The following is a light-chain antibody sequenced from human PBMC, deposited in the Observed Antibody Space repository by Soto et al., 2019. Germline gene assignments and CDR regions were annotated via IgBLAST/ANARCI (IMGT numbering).Light chain of an antibody. CDR1: QTISTY. V-gene: IGKV1-39*01. CDR2: AAS. Sequence: DIQMTQSPSSLSASVGDRVTITCRASQTISTYLNWYQQEPGKAPKLLIYAASSLQSGVPSRFSGSGSGTXXXLXISSLQPEDFAAYYCQQSHGIPYTFGQGTKLEIK. J-gene: IGKJ2*01. CDR3: QQSHGIPYT.